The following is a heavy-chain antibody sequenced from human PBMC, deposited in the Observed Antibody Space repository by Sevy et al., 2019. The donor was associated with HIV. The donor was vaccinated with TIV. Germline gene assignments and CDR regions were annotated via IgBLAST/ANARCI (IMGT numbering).Heavy chain of an antibody. CDR3: ARASSSGWYNGWFDP. CDR2: IYTSGST. CDR1: GGSISSGSYY. Sequence: SETLSLTCTVSGGSISSGSYYWSWIRQPAGKGLEWIGRIYTSGSTNYNPSLKSRVTISVDTSKNQFSLKLSSVTAADTAVYYFARASSSGWYNGWFDPWGQGTLVTVSS. V-gene: IGHV4-61*02. J-gene: IGHJ5*02. D-gene: IGHD6-19*01.